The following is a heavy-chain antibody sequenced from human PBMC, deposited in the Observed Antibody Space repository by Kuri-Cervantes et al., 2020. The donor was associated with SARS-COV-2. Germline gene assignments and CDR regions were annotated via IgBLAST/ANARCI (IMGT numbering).Heavy chain of an antibody. J-gene: IGHJ4*02. Sequence: GESLKISCVGSGCPFSSFTMSWVRQAPGKGLEWVANIKQDGSEKYYVDSVRGRFTISRDNAKNSLYLQMNSLRAENTAVYYCARGGYGDYGGQAFDYWGQGTLVTVSS. D-gene: IGHD4-17*01. CDR1: GCPFSSFT. CDR2: IKQDGSEK. V-gene: IGHV3-7*01. CDR3: ARGGYGDYGGQAFDY.